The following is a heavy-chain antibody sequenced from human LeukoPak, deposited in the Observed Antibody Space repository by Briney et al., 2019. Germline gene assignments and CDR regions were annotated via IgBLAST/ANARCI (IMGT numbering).Heavy chain of an antibody. V-gene: IGHV1-8*01. J-gene: IGHJ5*02. CDR1: GYTFTSYD. CDR3: ARDSLLWFGELLVARWFDP. Sequence: ASVKVSCKASGYTFTSYDINWVRQATGQGREWLGWMNPNSGNAGYAQKFQGRVTMTRNTSISTAYMELSSLRSEDTAVYYCARDSLLWFGELLVARWFDPWGQGTLVTVSS. CDR2: MNPNSGNA. D-gene: IGHD3-10*01.